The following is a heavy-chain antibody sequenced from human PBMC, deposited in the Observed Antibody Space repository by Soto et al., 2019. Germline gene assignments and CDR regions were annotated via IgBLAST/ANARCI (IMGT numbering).Heavy chain of an antibody. J-gene: IGHJ4*02. CDR1: GFTFSSYG. V-gene: IGHV3-30*18. CDR2: ISYDGGNK. CDR3: AKETRPGIAVAGRVLPYFDY. D-gene: IGHD6-19*01. Sequence: QVQLVESGGGVVQPGRSLRLSCAASGFTFSSYGMHWVRQAPGKGLEWVAVISYDGGNKYYADSVKGRFTISRDNSKNTLYLQMNSLRAEDTAMYYCAKETRPGIAVAGRVLPYFDYWGQGTLVTVSS.